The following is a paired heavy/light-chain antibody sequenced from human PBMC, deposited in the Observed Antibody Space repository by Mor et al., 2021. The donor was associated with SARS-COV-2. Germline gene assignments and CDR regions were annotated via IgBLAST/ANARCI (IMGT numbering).Heavy chain of an antibody. J-gene: IGHJ3*02. CDR1: GVTISRYW. V-gene: IGHV3-74*01. CDR3: ARDREMATINAFDI. Sequence: EVQLVESGGGLVQPGGSLRLSCAASGVTISRYWMHWVRQDPGKGLVWVSRINSDGSSTNYADSVKGRFTISRDNAKNTLYLQMNSLRAEDTAVYYCARDREMATINAFDIWGQGTTVTVSS. D-gene: IGHD5-12*01. CDR2: INSDGSST.
Light chain of an antibody. CDR2: QDS. CDR1: KLGDKY. Sequence: SYELTQPPSVSVSPGQTASITCSGDKLGDKYACWYQQKPGQSPVLVIYQDSERPSGIPERFSGSNSGNTATLTISGTQAMDEADYYCQAWDSNTGVFGGGTKLTVL. CDR3: QAWDSNTGV. J-gene: IGLJ2*01. V-gene: IGLV3-1*01.